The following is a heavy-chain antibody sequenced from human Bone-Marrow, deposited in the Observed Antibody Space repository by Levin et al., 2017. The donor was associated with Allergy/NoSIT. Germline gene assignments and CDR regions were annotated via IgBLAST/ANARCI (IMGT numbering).Heavy chain of an antibody. J-gene: IGHJ4*02. Sequence: PGGSLRLSCAASGFTFNKYWMHWVRQVPGKGLVWVSRIDGDGVTTTYADAVKGRFTISRDNAKNTLYLQMNSLRVEDTALYYCARDMGAEGGGKFDHWGQATLVTVSS. V-gene: IGHV3-74*03. CDR1: GFTFNKYW. D-gene: IGHD1-26*01. CDR3: ARDMGAEGGGKFDH. CDR2: IDGDGVTT.